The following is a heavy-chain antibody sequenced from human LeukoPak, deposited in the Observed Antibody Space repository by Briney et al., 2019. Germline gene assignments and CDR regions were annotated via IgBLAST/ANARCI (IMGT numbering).Heavy chain of an antibody. CDR1: GLSFISYT. D-gene: IGHD5-18*01. CDR3: ARENCPGCRGPYDY. V-gene: IGHV3-21*01. Sequence: GRSPRLSCPAFGLSFISYTIKCVSQAPGKWLGWGSSISISITYIYYAYSVKGRFTISRDNAQNSLHLQMNSLRAEDTAVYYCARENCPGCRGPYDYWGQGTLVTVSS. J-gene: IGHJ4*02. CDR2: ISISITYI.